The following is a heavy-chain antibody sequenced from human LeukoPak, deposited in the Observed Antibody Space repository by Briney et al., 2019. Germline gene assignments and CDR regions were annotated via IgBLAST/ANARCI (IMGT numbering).Heavy chain of an antibody. J-gene: IGHJ4*02. Sequence: GGSLRLSCAASGFTFSSYSMNWVRQAPGKGLEWVSSISSSSSYVYYADSVKGRFTISRDNARNSMYLQMNSLRAEDTAVYYCARGAGSGSYHFDYWGQGTLVTVSS. V-gene: IGHV3-21*01. CDR2: ISSSSSYV. CDR1: GFTFSSYS. CDR3: ARGAGSGSYHFDY. D-gene: IGHD3-10*01.